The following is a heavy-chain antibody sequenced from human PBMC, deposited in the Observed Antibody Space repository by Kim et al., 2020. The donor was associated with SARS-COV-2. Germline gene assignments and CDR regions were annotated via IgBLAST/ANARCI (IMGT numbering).Heavy chain of an antibody. CDR3: AKDRCYDTNDYSAPDAFDI. V-gene: IGHV3-23*01. Sequence: RGRFTISRDNSKNTLYLEMNSLGAEDAAVYYCAKDRCYDTNDYSAPDAFDIWGQGTMVTVSS. J-gene: IGHJ3*02. D-gene: IGHD3-22*01.